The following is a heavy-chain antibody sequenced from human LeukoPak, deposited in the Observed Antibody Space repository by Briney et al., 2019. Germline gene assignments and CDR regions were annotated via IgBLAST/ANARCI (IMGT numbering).Heavy chain of an antibody. CDR3: ARGRLGAVHYFDY. V-gene: IGHV4-31*03. Sequence: SETLSLTCTVSGGSISSGGYYWSWIRQHPGKGLEWIGYIYYSGSTYYNPSLKSRVTISVDTSKNQFSLKLSSVTAADTAVYYCARGRLGAVHYFDYWGQGTLVTVPS. J-gene: IGHJ4*02. CDR1: GGSISSGGYY. CDR2: IYYSGST. D-gene: IGHD7-27*01.